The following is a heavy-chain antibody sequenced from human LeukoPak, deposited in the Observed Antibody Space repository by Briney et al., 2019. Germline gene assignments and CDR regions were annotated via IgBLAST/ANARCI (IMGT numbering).Heavy chain of an antibody. CDR3: ARDYPGGLRGSPNWFDP. V-gene: IGHV4-59*01. CDR1: GGSISSYY. CDR2: IYYSGST. Sequence: PSETLSLTCTVSGGSISSYYWSWIRQPPGKGLEWIGYIYYSGSTNYNPSLKSRVTISVDTSKNQFSLKLSSVTAADTAVYYCARDYPGGLRGSPNWFDPWGQGTLVTVSS. J-gene: IGHJ5*02. D-gene: IGHD1-26*01.